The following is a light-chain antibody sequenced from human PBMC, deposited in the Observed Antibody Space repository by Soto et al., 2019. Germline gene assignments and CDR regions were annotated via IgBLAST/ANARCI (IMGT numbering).Light chain of an antibody. CDR2: AAA. J-gene: IGKJ4*01. Sequence: DLQMTQSPSSLSASVGDRVTITCRASQSISSYLNWYQQKPGKAPKLLIFAAASVQSGVPSRFSGSGSGTDFTLTISSLQPEDFATYYCQQSYSSPLTFGGGTKVDIK. CDR3: QQSYSSPLT. V-gene: IGKV1-39*01. CDR1: QSISSY.